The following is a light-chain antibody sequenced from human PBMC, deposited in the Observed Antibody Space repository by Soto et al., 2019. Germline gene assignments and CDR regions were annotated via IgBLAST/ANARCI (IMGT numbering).Light chain of an antibody. CDR3: ASFRSGTILV. CDR2: KVN. Sequence: QSALTQPASVSGFPGQSVTISCTGPRSDIGDSNFISWYQHSPGTAPRLLIYKVNNRPSGVSKRFSGSKAGNTASLTISGLLDDDEADYFCASFRSGTILVFSSGTKVTVL. CDR1: RSDIGDSNF. V-gene: IGLV2-14*01. J-gene: IGLJ1*01.